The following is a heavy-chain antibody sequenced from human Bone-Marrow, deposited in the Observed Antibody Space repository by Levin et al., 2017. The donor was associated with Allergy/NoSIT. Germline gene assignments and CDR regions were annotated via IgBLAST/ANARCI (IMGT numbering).Heavy chain of an antibody. CDR1: GFNFSTFG. D-gene: IGHD4-17*01. V-gene: IGHV3-30*18. CDR3: AKEDYGDYVLDS. Sequence: GESLKISCVASGFNFSTFGMHWVRQAPGKGLEWVAVISYDGSNKYYVDSVKGRFTISRDNSKNTLFLQMNSLRAEDTAVYYCAKEDYGDYVLDSWGQGTLLTV. CDR2: ISYDGSNK. J-gene: IGHJ4*02.